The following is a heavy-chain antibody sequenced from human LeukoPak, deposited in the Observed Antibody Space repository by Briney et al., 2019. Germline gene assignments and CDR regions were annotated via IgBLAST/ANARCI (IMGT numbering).Heavy chain of an antibody. CDR2: INHSGST. J-gene: IGHJ6*02. D-gene: IGHD2-2*01. CDR1: GGSFSGYY. V-gene: IGHV4-34*01. Sequence: SETLSLTCAVYGGSFSGYYWSWIRQPPGKGLEWIGEINHSGSTNYNPSLKSRVTISVDTSKNQFSLKLSSVTAADTAVYYCVRGGVVPAAVKDYYYYGMDVWGQGTTVTVSS. CDR3: VRGGVVPAAVKDYYYYGMDV.